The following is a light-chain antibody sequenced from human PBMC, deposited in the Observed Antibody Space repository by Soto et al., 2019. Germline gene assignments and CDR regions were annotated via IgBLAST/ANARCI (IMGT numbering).Light chain of an antibody. J-gene: IGKJ1*01. Sequence: ILMTQSPATLSVSPGERATLSCRASQSVRNNFAWYQQKPGQAPRLLIYDASTRATGIPARFSGSGSGTEFTLTITGPQAQDFAVYYCQQYNNCPPWTFGQGTKVEIK. CDR2: DAS. CDR3: QQYNNCPPWT. V-gene: IGKV3-15*01. CDR1: QSVRNN.